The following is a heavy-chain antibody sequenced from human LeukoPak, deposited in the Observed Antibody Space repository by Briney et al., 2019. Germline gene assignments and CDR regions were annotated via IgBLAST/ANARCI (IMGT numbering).Heavy chain of an antibody. Sequence: GGSVRLSCAAYGFTFSGFEMMWVRKAPGKGLVGGSYISSSGSTIYYADSVKGRYTISRDNAKNSLYLQMNSLRDEDTAVYYCARESRTWIQLWLLDYWGQGTLVTVSS. V-gene: IGHV3-48*03. CDR1: GFTFSGFE. CDR2: ISSSGSTI. J-gene: IGHJ4*02. CDR3: ARESRTWIQLWLLDY. D-gene: IGHD5-18*01.